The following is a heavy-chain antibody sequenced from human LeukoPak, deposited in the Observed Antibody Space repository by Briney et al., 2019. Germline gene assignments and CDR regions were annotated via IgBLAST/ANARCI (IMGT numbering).Heavy chain of an antibody. CDR1: GFTFSSYE. J-gene: IGHJ4*01. Sequence: GGSLRLSCAASGFTFSSYEMNWVRQAPGEGLEWVSYISSSGSTIYYADSVKGRFTISRDNAKNSLYLQMNSLRPEDTAVYYCARDSGGGRYFDSWGHGTLVTVSS. V-gene: IGHV3-48*03. CDR2: ISSSGSTI. D-gene: IGHD3-16*01. CDR3: ARDSGGGRYFDS.